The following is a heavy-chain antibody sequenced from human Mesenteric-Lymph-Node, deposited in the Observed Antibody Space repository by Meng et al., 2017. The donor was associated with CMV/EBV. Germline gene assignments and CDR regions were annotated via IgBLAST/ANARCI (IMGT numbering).Heavy chain of an antibody. CDR2: INHSGST. CDR3: ARGSSYDILTGYFDY. D-gene: IGHD3-9*01. CDR1: GGSFSGYY. J-gene: IGHJ4*02. V-gene: IGHV4-34*01. Sequence: VQLYPCGAGLLKPSETLAVTCAVYGGSFSGYYWNWIRQSPEKGLEWIGEINHSGSTTYNPSFTSRIIISVDTSTNQISLNMSSVTAADTAVYYCARGSSYDILTGYFDYWGQGALVTVSS.